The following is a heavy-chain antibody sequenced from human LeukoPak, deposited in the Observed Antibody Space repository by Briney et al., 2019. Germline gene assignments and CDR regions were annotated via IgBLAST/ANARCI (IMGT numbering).Heavy chain of an antibody. Sequence: PGGSLRLSCAASGFTFDDYAMHWVRQVPGKGLEWVSGISWNSGRIAYADSVKGRFTISRDNAKNSLYLQMNTLRPEDTAVYFCTKDISGNIATGTNHFDYWGQGTLVTVSS. J-gene: IGHJ4*02. CDR1: GFTFDDYA. D-gene: IGHD6-13*01. CDR2: ISWNSGRI. CDR3: TKDISGNIATGTNHFDY. V-gene: IGHV3-9*01.